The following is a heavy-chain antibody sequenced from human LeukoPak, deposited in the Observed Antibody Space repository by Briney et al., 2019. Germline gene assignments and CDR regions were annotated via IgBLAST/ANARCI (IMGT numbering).Heavy chain of an antibody. CDR1: GYTFTSYG. CDR2: ISAYNGNT. Sequence: ASVKVSCKASGYTFTSYGISWVRQAPGQGLEWMGWISAYNGNTNYAQKLKGRVTMTTDTSTSTAYMELRSLRSDDTAVYYCLTDYGDYEIFDYWGQGTLVTVSS. V-gene: IGHV1-18*01. D-gene: IGHD4-17*01. CDR3: LTDYGDYEIFDY. J-gene: IGHJ4*02.